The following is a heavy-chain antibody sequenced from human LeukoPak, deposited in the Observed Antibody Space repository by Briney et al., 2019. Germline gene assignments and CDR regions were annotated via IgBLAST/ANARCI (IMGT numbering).Heavy chain of an antibody. CDR1: GYTFTTYN. J-gene: IGHJ5*02. V-gene: IGHV1-18*01. D-gene: IGHD2-21*02. CDR2: ISGYNGNT. CDR3: ARTRGGVTSYNRFDP. Sequence: ASVKVSCKASGYTFTTYNINWVRQAPGQGLEWMGWISGYNGNTNYAQKLQGRVTMTTDTSTSTAYMELRSLRSDDPAVYYCARTRGGVTSYNRFDPWGQGTLVTVSS.